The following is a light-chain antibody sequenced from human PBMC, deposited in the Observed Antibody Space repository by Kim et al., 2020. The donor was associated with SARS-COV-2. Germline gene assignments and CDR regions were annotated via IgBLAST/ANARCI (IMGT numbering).Light chain of an antibody. CDR3: QQYAYWRA. CDR2: GAS. Sequence: PGKIATLSRRAKQIITSFSAYYQQTPGHAPRVLLDGASSRAAGIPASFSGSWSGTEFTLTISIVQSEVFAFYYCQQYAYWRAFGQGTRLEIK. V-gene: IGKV3-15*01. J-gene: IGKJ5*01. CDR1: QIITSF.